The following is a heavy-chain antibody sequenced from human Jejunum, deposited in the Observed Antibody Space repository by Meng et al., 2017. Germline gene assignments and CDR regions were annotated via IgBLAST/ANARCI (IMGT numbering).Heavy chain of an antibody. D-gene: IGHD3-22*01. V-gene: IGHV4-59*08. J-gene: IGHJ4*02. CDR2: VSYSGST. CDR3: ARGLAYAVDH. Sequence: QVQLQESGPGLVRPSETLSLTCTVSGGSISTYYWSWIRQSPGKGLEWIGYVSYSGSTNYNPSLKSRLTISRDTSKNQIALNLRSVTAADTAAYYCARGLAYAVDHWGQGTLVTVSS. CDR1: GGSISTYY.